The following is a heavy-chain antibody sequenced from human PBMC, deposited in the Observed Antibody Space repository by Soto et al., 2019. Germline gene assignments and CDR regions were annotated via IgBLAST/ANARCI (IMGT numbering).Heavy chain of an antibody. D-gene: IGHD1-26*01. V-gene: IGHV1-18*01. J-gene: IGHJ3*01. CDR2: INTYNGNI. CDR1: GYAFSSHG. Sequence: QGLLVQSGAEVKKPGASVKVSCKASGYAFSSHGISWVRQAPGQGLEWMGRINTYNGNINDARNFQDRLTLKTETSTTTVYMELKSLTSVDTAVYYCARDLRVGANADALNLWGQGTMVTVSS. CDR3: ARDLRVGANADALNL.